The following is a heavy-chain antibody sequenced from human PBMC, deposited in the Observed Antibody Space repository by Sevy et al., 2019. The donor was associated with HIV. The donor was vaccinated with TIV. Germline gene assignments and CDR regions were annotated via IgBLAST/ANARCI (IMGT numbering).Heavy chain of an antibody. V-gene: IGHV3-30-3*01. D-gene: IGHD2-15*01. CDR3: ARSRGVVRAHFDY. CDR1: GFTFSSYA. Sequence: GGSLRLSCAASGFTFSSYAMHWVRQAPGKGLEWVAVISYDGSNKYYADSVKGRFTISRDNPKNTLYLQMNSLRAEDTAVYYCARSRGVVRAHFDYWGQGTLVTVSS. CDR2: ISYDGSNK. J-gene: IGHJ4*02.